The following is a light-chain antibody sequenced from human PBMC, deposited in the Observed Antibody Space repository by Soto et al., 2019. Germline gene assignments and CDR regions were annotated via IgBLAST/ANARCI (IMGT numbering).Light chain of an antibody. CDR1: QTVSSSY. Sequence: EIVLTQSPSTLSLSPGEIATLSCIASQTVSSSYLAWYQQKPGQAPRLLIYGASNRATGIPDRFGGSGSGADFTLTISRLEPEDFAVYYCQQYGSSPRTFGQVTKVDI. CDR3: QQYGSSPRT. J-gene: IGKJ1*01. V-gene: IGKV3-20*01. CDR2: GAS.